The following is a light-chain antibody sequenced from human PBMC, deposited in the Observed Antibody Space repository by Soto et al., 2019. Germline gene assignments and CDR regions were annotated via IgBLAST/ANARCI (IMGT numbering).Light chain of an antibody. J-gene: IGLJ2*01. CDR2: DGS. V-gene: IGLV2-23*01. CDR1: SSDIDNYNF. CDR3: CSHSGGYTSVL. Sequence: QSALTQPASVSGSPGQSITISCRGASSDIDNYNFVSWYQQHPGQAPKLIIYDGSERPSGVSDRFSGSSSDNTASLTISGLQAEDEADYYCCSHSGGYTSVLFGGGTKVTV.